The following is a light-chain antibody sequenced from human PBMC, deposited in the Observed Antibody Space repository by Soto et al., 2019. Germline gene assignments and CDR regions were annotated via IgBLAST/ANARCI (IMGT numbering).Light chain of an antibody. CDR3: CSYSGRYL. CDR1: SSDVGGYNY. Sequence: QSVLTQPRSVSGSPGQSVTISCTGTSSDVGGYNYVSWYQQHPGKAPKLMIYDVTKRPSGVPDRFSGSKSGNTASLTISGLQAEDEGDYYCCSYSGRYLFGGGTKVTVL. J-gene: IGLJ2*01. CDR2: DVT. V-gene: IGLV2-11*01.